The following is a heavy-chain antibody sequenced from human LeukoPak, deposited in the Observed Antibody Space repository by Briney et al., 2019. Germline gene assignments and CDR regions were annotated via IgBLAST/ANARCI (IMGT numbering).Heavy chain of an antibody. CDR1: GGSISSYY. CDR3: ARRLASYGMDV. J-gene: IGHJ6*02. V-gene: IGHV4-59*08. Sequence: PSETLSLTCTVSGGSISSYYWSWIRQPPGKGLEWIGYIYYSGSTNYNPSLKSRVTISVDTSKNQFSLKLSSVTAADTAVYYCARRLASYGMDVWGQGTTVTVSS. CDR2: IYYSGST.